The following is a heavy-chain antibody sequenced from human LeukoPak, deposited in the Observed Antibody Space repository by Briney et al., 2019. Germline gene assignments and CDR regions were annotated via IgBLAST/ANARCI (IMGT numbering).Heavy chain of an antibody. CDR1: GFTFSSYA. Sequence: GRSLRLSCAASGFTFSSYAIHWVHQAPGKGLEWVAVTSYDGGNKYYADSVKGRFTISRENSKNTLYLEMNSLRAEDTAVYYCARGGYFDILTGYYQTQYYYPMDVWGRGTTVTVSS. CDR2: TSYDGGNK. V-gene: IGHV3-30*04. CDR3: ARGGYFDILTGYYQTQYYYPMDV. D-gene: IGHD3-9*01. J-gene: IGHJ6*02.